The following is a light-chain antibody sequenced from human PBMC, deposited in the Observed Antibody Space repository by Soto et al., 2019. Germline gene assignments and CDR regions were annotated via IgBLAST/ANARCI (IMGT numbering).Light chain of an antibody. CDR3: QKYDSAPWT. J-gene: IGKJ1*01. CDR2: GAS. CDR1: QGISNY. V-gene: IGKV1-27*01. Sequence: EIQMTQSPSSLSASVGDRVTITCRASQGISNYLAWYQQKPGKVPKLLIYGASTLQSGVPSRLSGSGSGTDFTLIINSLQSEDVATNYCQKYDSAPWTFGQGTKVEI.